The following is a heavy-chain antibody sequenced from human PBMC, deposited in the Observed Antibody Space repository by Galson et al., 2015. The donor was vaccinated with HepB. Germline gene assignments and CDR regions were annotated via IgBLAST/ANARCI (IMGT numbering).Heavy chain of an antibody. Sequence: SVKVSCKASGYTFTSYYMHWVRQAPGQGLEWIGIINPSGGSTSYAQKFQGRVTMTRDTSTSTVYMELSSLRSEDTAVYYCARGDDLGYCSSTSCYNYYYYYMDVWGKGTTVTVSS. J-gene: IGHJ6*03. CDR2: INPSGGST. D-gene: IGHD2-2*02. V-gene: IGHV1-46*01. CDR3: ARGDDLGYCSSTSCYNYYYYYMDV. CDR1: GYTFTSYY.